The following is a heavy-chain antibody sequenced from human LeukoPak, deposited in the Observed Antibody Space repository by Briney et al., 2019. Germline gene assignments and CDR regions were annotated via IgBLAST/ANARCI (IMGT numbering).Heavy chain of an antibody. CDR2: IYHSGST. CDR3: ARHHTDGSSWFSLHAENYYFDY. D-gene: IGHD6-13*01. J-gene: IGHJ4*02. V-gene: IGHV4-4*02. CDR1: GGSITSGNW. Sequence: SGTLSLTCAVSGGSITSGNWWSWVRQPPGKGLEWIGEIYHSGSTNFNPSLKSRVTISVDKSKNQFSLKLSSVTAADTAVYYCARHHTDGSSWFSLHAENYYFDYWGQGTLVTVSS.